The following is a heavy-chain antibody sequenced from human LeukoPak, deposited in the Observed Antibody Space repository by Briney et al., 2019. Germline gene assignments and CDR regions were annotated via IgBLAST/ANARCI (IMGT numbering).Heavy chain of an antibody. CDR1: GGSISSGDYY. D-gene: IGHD4-17*01. CDR3: ARSPTTVTTVFRKDYFDY. J-gene: IGHJ4*02. CDR2: IYYSGST. V-gene: IGHV4-30-4*08. Sequence: PSQTLSLTCTVSGGSISSGDYYWSWIRQPPGKGLEWIGYIYYSGSTYYNPSLKSRVTISVDTSKNQFSLKLSSVTAADTAVYYCARSPTTVTTVFRKDYFDYWGQGTLVTVSS.